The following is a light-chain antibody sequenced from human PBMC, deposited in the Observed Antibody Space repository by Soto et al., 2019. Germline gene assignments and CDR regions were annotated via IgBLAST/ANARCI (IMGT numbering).Light chain of an antibody. CDR3: QHYNSYSEA. CDR1: QTISSW. Sequence: DIQMTQSPSTLSGSVGDRVTITCRASQTISSWLAWYQQKPGKAPKLLIYKASTLKIGVPSRFSGSGSGTEFTLTISILQPDDFATYYCQHYNSYSEAFGQGTKVDLK. V-gene: IGKV1-5*03. J-gene: IGKJ1*01. CDR2: KAS.